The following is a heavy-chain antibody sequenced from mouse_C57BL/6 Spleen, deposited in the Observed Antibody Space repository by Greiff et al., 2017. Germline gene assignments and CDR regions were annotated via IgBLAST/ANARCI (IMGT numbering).Heavy chain of an antibody. CDR3: ARGSGSSYPFAY. J-gene: IGHJ3*01. D-gene: IGHD1-1*01. CDR1: GYTFTSYW. CDR2: IYPGSGST. V-gene: IGHV1-55*01. Sequence: QVQLQQSGAELVKPGASVKMSCKASGYTFTSYWITWVKQRPGHGLEWIGDIYPGSGSTNYNEKFKSKATLTVDTSSSTAYMQLSSLTSEDSAVYYCARGSGSSYPFAYWGQGTLVTVSA.